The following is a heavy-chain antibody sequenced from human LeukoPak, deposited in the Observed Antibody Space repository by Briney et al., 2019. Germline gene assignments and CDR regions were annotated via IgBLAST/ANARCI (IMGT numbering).Heavy chain of an antibody. CDR2: ISGSGGST. Sequence: AGGSLRLSCAASGFTFSSYAMSWVRQAPGKGLEWVSAISGSGGSTYYADSVKGRFTISRDNSKNTLYLQMNSLRAEDTAVYYCARGITMIVVVITGWFDPWGQGTLVTVSS. CDR1: GFTFSSYA. V-gene: IGHV3-23*01. D-gene: IGHD3-22*01. J-gene: IGHJ5*02. CDR3: ARGITMIVVVITGWFDP.